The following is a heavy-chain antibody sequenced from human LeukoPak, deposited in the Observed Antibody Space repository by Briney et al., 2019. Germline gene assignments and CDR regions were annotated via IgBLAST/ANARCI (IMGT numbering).Heavy chain of an antibody. J-gene: IGHJ4*02. CDR2: IYYTGSA. CDR3: ARVHYSGSGLSSYFDY. Sequence: SETLSLTCTVSGGSISSSYWSWIRQSPGKGLEWIGYIYYTGSANYNPSLKSRVTISVDTSKNQFSLKLSSVTAAETAVYYCARVHYSGSGLSSYFDYWGQGTLVTVSA. CDR1: GGSISSSY. D-gene: IGHD3-10*01. V-gene: IGHV4-59*01.